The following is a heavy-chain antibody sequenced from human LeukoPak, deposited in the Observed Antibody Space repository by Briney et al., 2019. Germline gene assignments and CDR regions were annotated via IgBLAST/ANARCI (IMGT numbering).Heavy chain of an antibody. CDR1: GFTFSSYG. CDR3: AKEAYCSGGSCPYYFDY. D-gene: IGHD2-15*01. J-gene: IGHJ4*02. Sequence: GGSLRLSCAASGFTFSSYGMHWVRQAPGKGLEWVAVIWYDGSNKYYADSVKGRFTISRDNSKNTLYLQMNGLRAEDTAVYYCAKEAYCSGGSCPYYFDYWGQGTLVTVSS. CDR2: IWYDGSNK. V-gene: IGHV3-33*06.